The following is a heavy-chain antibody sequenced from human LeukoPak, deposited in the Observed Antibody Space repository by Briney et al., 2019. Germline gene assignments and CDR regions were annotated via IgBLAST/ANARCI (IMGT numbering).Heavy chain of an antibody. CDR3: AKDTGNRGRALDI. J-gene: IGHJ3*02. CDR1: GLTFSSYA. CDR2: IGGSGLST. V-gene: IGHV3-23*01. Sequence: AGGSLRLSCAASGLTFSSYAMNWVRQAPGKGLEWVADIGGSGLSTNYADSVRGRFTISRENSKRTLYLEMNSLRGEDTAIYYCAKDTGNRGRALDIWGQGTMVTVSS. D-gene: IGHD1-14*01.